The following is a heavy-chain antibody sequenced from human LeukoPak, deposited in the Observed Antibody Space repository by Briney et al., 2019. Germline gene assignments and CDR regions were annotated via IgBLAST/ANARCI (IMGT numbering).Heavy chain of an antibody. Sequence: PSQTLSLTCTVSGGSISSGGYYWSWIRQPPGKGLEWIGYIYHSGSTYYNPSLKSRVTISVDRSKNQFSLKLSSVTAADTAVYYCARDRYSSGWSTWWYYGMDVWGQGTTVTVSS. V-gene: IGHV4-30-2*01. D-gene: IGHD6-19*01. CDR1: GGSISSGGYY. J-gene: IGHJ6*02. CDR2: IYHSGST. CDR3: ARDRYSSGWSTWWYYGMDV.